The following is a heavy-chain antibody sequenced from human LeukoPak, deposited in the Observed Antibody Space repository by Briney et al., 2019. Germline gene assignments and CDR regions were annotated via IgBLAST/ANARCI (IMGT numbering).Heavy chain of an antibody. CDR2: ISSNGGST. CDR1: GFTFSSYA. V-gene: IGHV3-64*01. J-gene: IGHJ4*02. Sequence: GGSLRLSCAASGFTFSSYAIHWVRQAPGKGLEYVSSISSNGGSTDYANSVKGRFTIPRDNSKNTLYLQMGSLRTEDMAVYYCARVSSIAPRGYFDFWGQGTLVTVSS. CDR3: ARVSSIAPRGYFDF. D-gene: IGHD6-6*01.